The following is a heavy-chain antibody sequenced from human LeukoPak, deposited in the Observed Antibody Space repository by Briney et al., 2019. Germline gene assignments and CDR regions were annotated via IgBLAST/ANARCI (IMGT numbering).Heavy chain of an antibody. CDR2: ISGDGGST. V-gene: IGHV3-74*01. CDR3: ASGSGSHSDY. Sequence: GGSLRLSCAASGFTFSSYWVHWVRQAPGKGLVWVSRISGDGGSTSYADSVKGRFTISRDNAKNTLYLQMNSLRVEDTAVYYCASGSGSHSDYWGQGALATVSA. J-gene: IGHJ4*02. D-gene: IGHD1-26*01. CDR1: GFTFSSYW.